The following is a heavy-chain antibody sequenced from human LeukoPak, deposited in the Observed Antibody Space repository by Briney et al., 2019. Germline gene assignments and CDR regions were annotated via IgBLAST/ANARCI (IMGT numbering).Heavy chain of an antibody. Sequence: QAGGSLRLSCAASGFTFSRYGMHWVRQAPGKGLEWVAFIRHDESENHYADSVKGRFTISRDTSKSTLYLQMSSLRVEDTALYYCARVRIELDDDAVDIWGQGTMVTVSS. CDR2: IRHDESEN. J-gene: IGHJ3*02. CDR3: ARVRIELDDDAVDI. CDR1: GFTFSRYG. D-gene: IGHD5-12*01. V-gene: IGHV3-30*02.